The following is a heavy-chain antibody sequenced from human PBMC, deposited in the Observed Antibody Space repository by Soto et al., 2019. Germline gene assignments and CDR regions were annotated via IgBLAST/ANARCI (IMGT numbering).Heavy chain of an antibody. Sequence: QVQLQESGPGLLKPSETLSLSCSVSGGSISSFYWNWIRQPAGKGLEWIGRVYANGHTNYNPSLQSRVTFSVDMSKSQFSLRLTSVIAADTAIYYCARSPSTSSIGTFDIWGQGTIVTVSS. CDR3: ARSPSTSSIGTFDI. CDR1: GGSISSFY. V-gene: IGHV4-4*07. D-gene: IGHD6-6*01. J-gene: IGHJ3*02. CDR2: VYANGHT.